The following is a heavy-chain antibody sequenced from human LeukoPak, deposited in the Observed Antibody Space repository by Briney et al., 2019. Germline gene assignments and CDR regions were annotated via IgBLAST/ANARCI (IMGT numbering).Heavy chain of an antibody. V-gene: IGHV3-53*01. Sequence: GGSLRLSCAASGFTVSSNYMSWVRQAPGKGLEWVSVIYSGGSTYYADSVKGRFTISRDNSKNTLYLQMNSLRAEDTAVYYCARDRVPSGSYSYYYYGMDVWGKGTTVTVSS. CDR1: GFTVSSNY. CDR3: ARDRVPSGSYSYYYYGMDV. CDR2: IYSGGST. J-gene: IGHJ6*04. D-gene: IGHD3-10*01.